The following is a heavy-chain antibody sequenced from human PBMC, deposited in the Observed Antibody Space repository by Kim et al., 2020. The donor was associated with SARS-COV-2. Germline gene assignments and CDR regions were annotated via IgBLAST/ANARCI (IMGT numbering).Heavy chain of an antibody. D-gene: IGHD3-10*01. Sequence: GGSLRLSCAASGFTFSSYWMSWVRQAPGKGLEWVANIKQDGSEKYYVDSVKGRFTISRDNAKNSLYLQMNSLRAEDTAVYYCASQVRGVIITSYGAFDIWGQGTMVTVSS. J-gene: IGHJ3*02. CDR2: IKQDGSEK. CDR3: ASQVRGVIITSYGAFDI. CDR1: GFTFSSYW. V-gene: IGHV3-7*01.